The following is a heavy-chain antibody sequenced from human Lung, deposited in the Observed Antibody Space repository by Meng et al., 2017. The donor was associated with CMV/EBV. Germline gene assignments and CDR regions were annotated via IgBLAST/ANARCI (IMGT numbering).Heavy chain of an antibody. V-gene: IGHV3-30*02. CDR1: GFTFGSHG. CDR2: VRFDGNNK. CDR3: ANDPTPHSRAPEYFQH. Sequence: SGFTFGSHGMHCVRQTPSKGLECMAFVRFDGNNKYHTDSVRGRFTISRDNSRNTLYLQMNSLRAEDTAVYICANDPTPHSRAPEYFQHWGQGTXVTVSS. D-gene: IGHD6-13*01. J-gene: IGHJ1*01.